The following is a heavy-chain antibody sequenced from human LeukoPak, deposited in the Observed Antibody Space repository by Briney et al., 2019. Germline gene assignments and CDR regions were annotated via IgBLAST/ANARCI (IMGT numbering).Heavy chain of an antibody. CDR3: ALHYYDSSGYPYYFDY. CDR2: ISSDGRNQ. Sequence: PGGSLRLSCAASGFSFNIYGMHWVRQAPGKGLEWVAFISSDGRNQYYADSVKGRFTISRDNSKNTLYLQMNSLRAEDTAVYYCALHYYDSSGYPYYFDYWGQGTLVTVSS. V-gene: IGHV3-30*12. D-gene: IGHD3-22*01. CDR1: GFSFNIYG. J-gene: IGHJ4*02.